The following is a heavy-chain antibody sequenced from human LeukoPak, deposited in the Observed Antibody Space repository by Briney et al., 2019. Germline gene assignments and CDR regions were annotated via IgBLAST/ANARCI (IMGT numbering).Heavy chain of an antibody. D-gene: IGHD1-26*01. CDR1: GFAFSTYA. Sequence: GGSLRLSCAASGFAFSTYAMGWVRQAPGKGLEWVSGLTWSGDRTYYADSMKGRFTISRDNSKNTLYLEMNSLRVADTARYYCARDPGGLGPAFDYWGQGILVTVSS. CDR2: LTWSGDRT. V-gene: IGHV3-23*01. CDR3: ARDPGGLGPAFDY. J-gene: IGHJ4*02.